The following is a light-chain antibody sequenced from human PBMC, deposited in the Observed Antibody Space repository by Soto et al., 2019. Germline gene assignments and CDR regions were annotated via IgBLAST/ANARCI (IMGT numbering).Light chain of an antibody. J-gene: IGKJ1*01. Sequence: DIQMTQSPSTLSASVGDRVTITCRASQGISSWVAWYQQIPGKAPKLLIYEASTLEIGVPSRFSGSGSGTEFTLTISSLQPDDFSTDYCQHYNSFSSPFGQGPKAAIK. V-gene: IGKV1-5*03. CDR3: QHYNSFSSP. CDR1: QGISSW. CDR2: EAS.